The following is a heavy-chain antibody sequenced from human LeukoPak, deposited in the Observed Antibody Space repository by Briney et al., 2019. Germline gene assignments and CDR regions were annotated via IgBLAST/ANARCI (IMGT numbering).Heavy chain of an antibody. Sequence: GGSLRLSCAASGFTFSNAWMSWVRQAPGKGLEWVGRIKSKTDGGTTDYAAPVKGRFTISRDDSKNTLHLQMNSLKTEDTAVYYCTTAPGYGSSWYPDYWGQGTLVTVSS. CDR1: GFTFSNAW. CDR2: IKSKTDGGTT. V-gene: IGHV3-15*01. J-gene: IGHJ4*02. D-gene: IGHD6-13*01. CDR3: TTAPGYGSSWYPDY.